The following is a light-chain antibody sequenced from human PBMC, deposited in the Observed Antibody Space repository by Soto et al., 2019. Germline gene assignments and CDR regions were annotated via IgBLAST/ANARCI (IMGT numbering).Light chain of an antibody. V-gene: IGKV2-28*01. CDR2: LGS. J-gene: IGKJ1*01. CDR3: MKVIQTSWT. Sequence: DIVLTQSPLSLPVTPGEPASISCRSSQSLLHSNGYNYLDWYLQRPGQSPQLLIYLGSSRASVVPDRFSGSGSGTDFTLKISRVEAEDVGVYYCMKVIQTSWTFGQGTKVEIK. CDR1: QSLLHSNGYNY.